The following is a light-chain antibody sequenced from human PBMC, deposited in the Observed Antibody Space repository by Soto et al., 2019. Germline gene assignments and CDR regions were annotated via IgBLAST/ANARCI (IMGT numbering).Light chain of an antibody. J-gene: IGKJ4*01. CDR1: QGIAPY. V-gene: IGKV1-27*01. CDR3: QKYNSASLT. CDR2: AAS. Sequence: DVQMNQSPSSLSASVGDRVTITCRASQGIAPYLAWFQQKPGKVHKLLIYAASTLQSGVPSRFSGSGSGTDFTLTISSLQPEDVATYYCQKYNSASLTFGGGTKVEIK.